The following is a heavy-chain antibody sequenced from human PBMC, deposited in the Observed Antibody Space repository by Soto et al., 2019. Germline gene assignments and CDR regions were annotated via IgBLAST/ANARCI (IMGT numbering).Heavy chain of an antibody. CDR3: ARISVTTSPTYYYYGIDV. CDR2: IIPIFGTA. CDR1: GGTFSSYA. J-gene: IGHJ6*02. Sequence: QVQLVQSGAEVKKPGSSVKVSCKASGGTFSSYAISWVRQAPGQGLEWMGGIIPIFGTANYAQKFQGRVTITAYESTSTAYMELSSLRSEDTAVYYCARISVTTSPTYYYYGIDVWGQGTTVTVSS. D-gene: IGHD4-17*01. V-gene: IGHV1-69*01.